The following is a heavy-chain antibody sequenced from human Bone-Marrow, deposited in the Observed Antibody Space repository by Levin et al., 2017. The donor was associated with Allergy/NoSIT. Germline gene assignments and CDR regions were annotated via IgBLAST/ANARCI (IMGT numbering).Heavy chain of an antibody. V-gene: IGHV4-39*01. CDR1: GGSISSSSYY. CDR2: IYYSGST. Sequence: PSETLSLTCTVSGGSISSSSYYWGWIRQPPGKGLEWIGSIYYSGSTYYNPSLKSRVTISVDTSKNQFSLKLSSVTAADTAVYYCARPSQQLGAFDIWGQGTMVTVSS. CDR3: ARPSQQLGAFDI. J-gene: IGHJ3*02. D-gene: IGHD6-13*01.